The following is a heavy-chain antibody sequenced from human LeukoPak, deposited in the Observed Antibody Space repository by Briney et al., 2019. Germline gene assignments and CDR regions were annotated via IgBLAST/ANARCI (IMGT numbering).Heavy chain of an antibody. V-gene: IGHV4-59*01. Sequence: SETLSLTCTVSGGSISSYYWSWIRQPPGKGLEWIGYIYYSGSTNYNPSLKSRVTMSVDTSKNQFSLKLSSVTAADTAVYYCAGYPQWLIPSWGQGTLVTVSS. D-gene: IGHD6-19*01. CDR2: IYYSGST. CDR3: AGYPQWLIPS. J-gene: IGHJ5*02. CDR1: GGSISSYY.